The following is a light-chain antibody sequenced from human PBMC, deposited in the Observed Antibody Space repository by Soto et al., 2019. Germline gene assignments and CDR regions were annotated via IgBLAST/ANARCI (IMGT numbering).Light chain of an antibody. CDR3: QQLNSYPIT. CDR2: AAS. J-gene: IGKJ5*01. Sequence: TQSPATLSVSPGERATLSCRASQDISSALAWYQQKPGKAPKVLIHAASTLQSGVPSRFSGSGSGTEFTLTINSLQPEDFATYYCQQLNSYPITFGQGTRLEIK. CDR1: QDISSA. V-gene: IGKV1-9*01.